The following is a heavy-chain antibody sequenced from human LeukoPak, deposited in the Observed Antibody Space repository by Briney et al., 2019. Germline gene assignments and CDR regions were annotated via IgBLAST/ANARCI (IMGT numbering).Heavy chain of an antibody. D-gene: IGHD6-19*01. CDR2: IYYSGST. Sequence: SETLSLTCTVSGGSISSSSYYWGWIRQPPGKGLEWIGSIYYSGSTYYNPSLKSRVTMSIDTSKNHFSLKLTSVTAADTATYYCARETSLAGFASGLGFNYWGQGILVTVSS. J-gene: IGHJ4*02. CDR1: GGSISSSSYY. V-gene: IGHV4-39*07. CDR3: ARETSLAGFASGLGFNY.